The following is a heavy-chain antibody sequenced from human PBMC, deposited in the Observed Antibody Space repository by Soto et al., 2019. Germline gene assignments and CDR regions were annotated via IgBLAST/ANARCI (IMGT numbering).Heavy chain of an antibody. CDR2: LYYTGRT. Sequence: QVQLQESGPGLVKPSQTLSLTCTVSGGSLKSGGYYWSWIRQHPGRGLEWIGYLYYTGRTYDNPSLACRVTFSVDTSKTQFSLKLISVTAADTAVYYCARDVTSNHTCFDLSGHRTLVTVSS. CDR1: GGSLKSGGYY. J-gene: IGHJ5*02. CDR3: ARDVTSNHTCFDL. D-gene: IGHD2-2*01. V-gene: IGHV4-31*02.